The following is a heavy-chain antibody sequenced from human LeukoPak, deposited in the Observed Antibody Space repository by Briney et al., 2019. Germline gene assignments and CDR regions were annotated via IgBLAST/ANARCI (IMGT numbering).Heavy chain of an antibody. CDR1: GGSFSGYY. CDR2: INHSGST. CDR3: AGRYCSGGRCYRALADY. Sequence: SETLSLTCAVYGGSFSGYYWSWIRQPPGKGLEWIGEINHSGSTNYNPSLTSRVTISVDTSKNQFSLKLTSVTAADTAVYYCAGRYCSGGRCYRALADYWGQGTLVTVSS. J-gene: IGHJ4*02. D-gene: IGHD2-15*01. V-gene: IGHV4-34*01.